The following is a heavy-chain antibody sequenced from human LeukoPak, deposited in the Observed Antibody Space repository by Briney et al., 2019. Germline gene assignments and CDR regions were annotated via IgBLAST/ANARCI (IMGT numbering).Heavy chain of an antibody. CDR2: ISSSSSYT. CDR3: ARGRTTVVTQGSYDY. CDR1: GFTFSDYH. V-gene: IGHV3-11*06. J-gene: IGHJ4*02. Sequence: PGGSLRLSCAASGFTFSDYHMSWIRQAPGKGLEWVSYISSSSSYTNYADSVKGRFTISRDTAKNSLYLQMNSLRAEDTAVYYCARGRTTVVTQGSYDYWGQGTLVTVSS. D-gene: IGHD4-23*01.